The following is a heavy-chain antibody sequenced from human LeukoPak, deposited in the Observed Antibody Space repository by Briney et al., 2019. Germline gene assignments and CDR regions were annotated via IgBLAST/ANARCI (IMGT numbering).Heavy chain of an antibody. CDR2: IISKTDGGTT. CDR3: TNGSYYFDY. J-gene: IGHJ4*02. CDR1: GFTFSNAW. D-gene: IGHD1-26*01. V-gene: IGHV3-15*01. Sequence: PGGSLRLSCTTSGFTFSNAWMNWVRQAPGKGLEWVGHIISKTDGGTTDYAAPVKGRFTISRDDSKNTLYLQINSLKTEDTALYYCTNGSYYFDYWGQGTLVTVSS.